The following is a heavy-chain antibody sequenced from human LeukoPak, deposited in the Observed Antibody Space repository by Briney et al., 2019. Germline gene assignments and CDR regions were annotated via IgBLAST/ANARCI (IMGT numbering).Heavy chain of an antibody. D-gene: IGHD2-15*01. V-gene: IGHV4-34*01. Sequence: SETLSLTCAVYGGSFSGYYWSWIRQPPGKGLEWIGEINHSGSTNHNPSLKSRVTISVDTSKNQFSLKLSSVTAADTAVYYCARGGYCSGGSCYFLGNYYYYGMDVWGQGTTVTVSS. J-gene: IGHJ6*02. CDR1: GGSFSGYY. CDR2: INHSGST. CDR3: ARGGYCSGGSCYFLGNYYYYGMDV.